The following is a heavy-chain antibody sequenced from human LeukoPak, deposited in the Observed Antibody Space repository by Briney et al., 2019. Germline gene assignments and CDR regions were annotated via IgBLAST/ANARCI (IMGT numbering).Heavy chain of an antibody. V-gene: IGHV4-4*02. D-gene: IGHD6-13*01. J-gene: IGHJ6*02. CDR2: IYHSGST. CDR3: ARMRTTGYSSSWYVYGMDV. CDR1: GGSISSSNW. Sequence: KPSETLSLTCAVSGGSISSSNWWSWVHQPPGKGLEWIGEIYHSGSTNYNPSLKSRVTISVDKSKNQFSLKLSSVTAADTAVYYCARMRTTGYSSSWYVYGMDVWGQGTTVTVSS.